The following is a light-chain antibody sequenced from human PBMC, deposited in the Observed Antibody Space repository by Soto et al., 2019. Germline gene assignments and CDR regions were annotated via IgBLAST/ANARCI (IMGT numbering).Light chain of an antibody. J-gene: IGLJ1*01. CDR3: SSYAGSNNYV. Sequence: QSVLTQPPSASGSPGQSVTIYCTGTSSDVGGYNYVSWYQQHPGKAPKLMIYEVSKRPSGVPDRFSGSKSGNTASLSVSGLQAEDEADYYCSSYAGSNNYVFGIGPKLTVL. V-gene: IGLV2-8*01. CDR2: EVS. CDR1: SSDVGGYNY.